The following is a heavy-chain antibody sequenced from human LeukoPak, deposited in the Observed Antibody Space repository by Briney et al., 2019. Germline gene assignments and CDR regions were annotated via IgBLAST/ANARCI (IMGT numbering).Heavy chain of an antibody. D-gene: IGHD3-22*01. CDR3: ARWSSGPDAFDI. CDR2: IWYDGSNK. V-gene: IGHV3-33*01. Sequence: PGGSLRLSCAASGFTFSSYGMHWVRQAPGKGLEWVAVIWYDGSNKYYAGSAKGRFTISRDNSKNTLYLQMNSLRAEDTAVYYCARWSSGPDAFDIWGQGTMVTVSS. J-gene: IGHJ3*02. CDR1: GFTFSSYG.